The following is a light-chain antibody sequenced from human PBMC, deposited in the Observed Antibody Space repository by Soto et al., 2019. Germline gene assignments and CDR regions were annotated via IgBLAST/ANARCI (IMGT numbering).Light chain of an antibody. CDR1: QSISTL. CDR3: QQYNSYPWT. Sequence: DIQVTQSPSTLSASVGDTVAITCRASQSISTLLAWYQQKPGKAPKLLIYRASTLESGVPSRFSGSGSGTEFTLTINSLQPDDFATYYCQQYNSYPWTFGQGTKVEIK. CDR2: RAS. J-gene: IGKJ1*01. V-gene: IGKV1-5*03.